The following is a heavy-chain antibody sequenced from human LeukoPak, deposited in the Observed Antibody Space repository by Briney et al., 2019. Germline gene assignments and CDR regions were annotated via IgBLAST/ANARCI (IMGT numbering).Heavy chain of an antibody. J-gene: IGHJ6*03. V-gene: IGHV4-59*12. CDR1: GGSISSYY. Sequence: SETLSLTCTVSGGSISSYYWSWIRQPPGKGLEWIGYIYYSGSTNYNPSLKSRVTMSVDTSKNQFSLKLSSVTAADTAVYYCARDWQGVRLRLGELSSPYYYYYYMDVWGKGTTVTISS. D-gene: IGHD3-16*02. CDR3: ARDWQGVRLRLGELSSPYYYYYYMDV. CDR2: IYYSGST.